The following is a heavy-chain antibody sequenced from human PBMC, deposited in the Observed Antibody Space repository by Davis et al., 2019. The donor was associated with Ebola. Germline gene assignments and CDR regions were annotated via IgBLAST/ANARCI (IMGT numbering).Heavy chain of an antibody. J-gene: IGHJ5*02. D-gene: IGHD3-22*01. V-gene: IGHV1-69*04. CDR1: GGTFSSYA. Sequence: SVKVSCKASGGTFSSYAISWVRQAPGQGLEWMGRIIPILGIANYAQKFQGRVTITADKSTSTAYMELSSLRSEDTAVYYCARDLGYDSSGYYFGWFDPWGQGTLVTVSS. CDR3: ARDLGYDSSGYYFGWFDP. CDR2: IIPILGIA.